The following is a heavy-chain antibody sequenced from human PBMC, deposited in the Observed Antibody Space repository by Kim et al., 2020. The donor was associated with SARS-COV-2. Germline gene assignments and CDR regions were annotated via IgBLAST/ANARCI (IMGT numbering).Heavy chain of an antibody. Sequence: ASVKVSCKASGYTFTSYAMNWVRQAPGQGLEWMGWINTNTGNPTYAQGFTGRFVFSLDTSVSTAYLQIRSLKAEDTAVYYCARPAGQPDDDAFDIWGQGTMVTVSS. J-gene: IGHJ3*02. V-gene: IGHV7-4-1*02. CDR1: GYTFTSYA. D-gene: IGHD6-13*01. CDR3: ARPAGQPDDDAFDI. CDR2: INTNTGNP.